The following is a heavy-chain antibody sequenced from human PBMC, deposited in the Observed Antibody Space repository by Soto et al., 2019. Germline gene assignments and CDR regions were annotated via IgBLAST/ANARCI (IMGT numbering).Heavy chain of an antibody. V-gene: IGHV4-39*01. CDR2: IYYSGST. D-gene: IGHD3-22*01. J-gene: IGHJ4*02. CDR1: GGSISSSSYY. Sequence: QLQLQESGPGLVKPSETLSLTCTVSGGSISSSSYYWGWIRQPPGKGLEWIGSIYYSGSTYYNPSLKSRVTISVDTSTNQFSLKLSSVTAADTAVYYCARLGYYDSSGYFLFDYWGQGTLVTFSS. CDR3: ARLGYYDSSGYFLFDY.